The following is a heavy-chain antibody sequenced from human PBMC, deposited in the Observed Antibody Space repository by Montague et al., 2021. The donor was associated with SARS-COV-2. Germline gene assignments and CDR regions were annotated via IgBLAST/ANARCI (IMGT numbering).Heavy chain of an antibody. J-gene: IGHJ4*01. Sequence: SETLSLTCAVSGDSINTYNWWSWVRLPPGKGLEWGGDIYHTGSTKYKPSLNSRVSILVEKSWNQFSLRLTSVTAADTAIYYCARRGGGRSDLAYWGHGTLVTISS. CDR3: ARRGGGRSDLAY. V-gene: IGHV4-4*02. CDR2: IYHTGST. D-gene: IGHD1-26*01. CDR1: GDSINTYNW.